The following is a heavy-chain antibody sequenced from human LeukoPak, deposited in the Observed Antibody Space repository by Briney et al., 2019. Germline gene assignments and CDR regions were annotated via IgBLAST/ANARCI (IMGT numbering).Heavy chain of an antibody. V-gene: IGHV3-53*01. Sequence: GGPLRLSCAASGFTVSTNDRTWVRQAPGKGLEWVSVHYSDGNTKYADSVQGRFTISRDNSKNTLYLEMNSLRPDDTAVYYCARGVETLAANTLAYWGQGNLVTVSS. D-gene: IGHD3-16*01. J-gene: IGHJ4*02. CDR3: ARGVETLAANTLAY. CDR2: HYSDGNT. CDR1: GFTVSTND.